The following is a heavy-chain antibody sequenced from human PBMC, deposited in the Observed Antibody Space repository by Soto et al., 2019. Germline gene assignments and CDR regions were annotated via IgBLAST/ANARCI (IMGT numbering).Heavy chain of an antibody. CDR3: ARGRAGYHYIYYYYYGMDV. J-gene: IGHJ6*02. CDR1: GGSFSGYY. D-gene: IGHD5-12*01. CDR2: INHSGST. V-gene: IGHV4-34*01. Sequence: LSLTCAVYGGSFSGYYWSWIRQPPGKGLEWIGEINHSGSTNYNPSLKSRVTISVDTSKNQFSLKLSSVTAADTAVYYCARGRAGYHYIYYYYYGMDVRGQGTTVTVSS.